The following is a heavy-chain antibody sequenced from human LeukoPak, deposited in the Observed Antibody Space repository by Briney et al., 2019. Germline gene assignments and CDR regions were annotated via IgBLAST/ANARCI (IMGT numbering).Heavy chain of an antibody. J-gene: IGHJ4*02. CDR2: INPGGDNT. D-gene: IGHD3-22*01. CDR1: GYTFTKYY. CDR3: ARPSPYYYDSSGYYGD. V-gene: IGHV1-46*01. Sequence: ASVKVSCKASGYTFTKYYIHWVRQAPGQGLEWMGLINPGGDNTNYAQNFQGRVTMTRDTSISTAYMELSRLRSDDTAVYYCARPSPYYYDSSGYYGDWGQGTLVTVSS.